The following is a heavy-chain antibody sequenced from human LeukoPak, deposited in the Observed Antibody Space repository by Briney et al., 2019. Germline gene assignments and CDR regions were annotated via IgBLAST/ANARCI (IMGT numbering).Heavy chain of an antibody. CDR2: IYYSGST. V-gene: IGHV4-30-4*08. Sequence: PSQTLSLTCTVSGGSISSVDYSWSWVRQPPGKGLEWVGYIYYSGSTYYNPSLKSRVTISLDTSKNQFSLKLSSVTAADTAVYYCARNRMYYDMDVWGKGTTVTVPS. J-gene: IGHJ6*03. CDR3: ARNRMYYDMDV. D-gene: IGHD1-14*01. CDR1: GGSISSVDYS.